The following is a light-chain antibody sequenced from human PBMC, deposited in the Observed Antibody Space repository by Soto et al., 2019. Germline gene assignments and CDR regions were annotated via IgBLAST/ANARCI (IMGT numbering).Light chain of an antibody. V-gene: IGKV3-20*01. CDR1: QSVSSV. CDR2: GAS. CDR3: QQYDNSPIT. J-gene: IGKJ5*01. Sequence: EIVLTQSPATLSLSPGERATLSCGAGQSVSSVLACYQQKPGQAPRLLIYGASSRATGIPDRFSGTGSETDFTLTISRLEPEDFAVYYCQQYDNSPITFGQGTRLEIK.